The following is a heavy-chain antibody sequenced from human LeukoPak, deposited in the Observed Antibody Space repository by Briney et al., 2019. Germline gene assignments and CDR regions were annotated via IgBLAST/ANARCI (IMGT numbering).Heavy chain of an antibody. CDR1: GYTLTELS. Sequence: ASVKVSCKVSGYTLTELSMHWVRQAPGKGLEWMGGFDPEDGETIYAQKFQGRVTMTEGTSTDTAYMELSSLRSEDTAVYYCATIHCDILTGYTPFDYWGQGTLVTVSS. J-gene: IGHJ4*02. CDR2: FDPEDGET. V-gene: IGHV1-24*01. CDR3: ATIHCDILTGYTPFDY. D-gene: IGHD3-9*01.